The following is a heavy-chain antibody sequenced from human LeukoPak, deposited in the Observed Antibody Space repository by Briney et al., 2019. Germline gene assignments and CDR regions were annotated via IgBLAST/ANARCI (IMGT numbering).Heavy chain of an antibody. Sequence: PGGSLRLPCATSGFTFSTYWMSWVRQAPGKGLEWVANIKKDGSEKYYVDSVKGRFTISRDNAKNSLYLQMNSLRAEDTAVYYCARGDEEVPAAGDYWGQGTLVTVSS. CDR1: GFTFSTYW. J-gene: IGHJ4*02. CDR2: IKKDGSEK. D-gene: IGHD2-2*01. CDR3: ARGDEEVPAAGDY. V-gene: IGHV3-7*03.